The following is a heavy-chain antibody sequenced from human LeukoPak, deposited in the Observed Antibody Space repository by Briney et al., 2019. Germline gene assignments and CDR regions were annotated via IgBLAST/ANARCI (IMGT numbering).Heavy chain of an antibody. Sequence: GGSLRLSCAGSGFSFSSYGMHWVRQAPGKGLEWMAFIRSDGSNKYYADSVKGRFTISRDNSKNTLYLQMNSLRAEDTAVYYCARSASLWFGEIDYWGQGTLVTVSS. D-gene: IGHD3-10*01. V-gene: IGHV3-30*02. CDR1: GFSFSSYG. CDR2: IRSDGSNK. CDR3: ARSASLWFGEIDY. J-gene: IGHJ4*02.